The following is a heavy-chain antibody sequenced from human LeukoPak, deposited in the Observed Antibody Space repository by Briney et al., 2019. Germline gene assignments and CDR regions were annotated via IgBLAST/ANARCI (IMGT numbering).Heavy chain of an antibody. V-gene: IGHV3-64*01. J-gene: IGHJ6*03. CDR2: ISSNGAST. CDR1: GFTFSSYA. Sequence: RPGGSLRLSCAASGFTFSSYAMHWVRQAPGKGLEYVSAISSNGASTYHANSVKGRFTISRDNSKNTLYLQMGSLGAEDMAVYYCARGGTYYDFWSGYLSGYYYYYMDVWGKGTTVTVSS. CDR3: ARGGTYYDFWSGYLSGYYYYYMDV. D-gene: IGHD3-3*01.